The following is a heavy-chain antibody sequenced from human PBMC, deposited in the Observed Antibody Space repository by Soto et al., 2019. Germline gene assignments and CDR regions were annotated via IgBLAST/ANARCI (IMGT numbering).Heavy chain of an antibody. D-gene: IGHD1-26*01. CDR3: ARQLPVGATSWFDP. V-gene: IGHV4-39*01. J-gene: IGHJ5*02. CDR2: LYYGGST. Sequence: SLTCSVSGGSINSDDSFWGWVRQSPGKGLEWIGSLYYGGSTFYNPSLKSRVTISLDTSKNQFSLRLTSVTAADTAIYYCARQLPVGATSWFDPWGQETLVTVSS. CDR1: GGSINSDDSF.